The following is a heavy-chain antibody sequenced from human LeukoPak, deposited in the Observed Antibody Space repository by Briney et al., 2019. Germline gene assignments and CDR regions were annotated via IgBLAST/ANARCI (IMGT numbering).Heavy chain of an antibody. Sequence: PSETLSLTCTVSVGSINSYYWSWIRQPPGKGLEWIGYIYYSGSNNYNPSLKSRVTISVDTSKNQFSLKLSSVTAADTAVYYCAACSGGSCYRNDAFDIWGQGTMVTVSS. D-gene: IGHD2-15*01. CDR1: VGSINSYY. V-gene: IGHV4-59*01. CDR3: AACSGGSCYRNDAFDI. CDR2: IYYSGSN. J-gene: IGHJ3*02.